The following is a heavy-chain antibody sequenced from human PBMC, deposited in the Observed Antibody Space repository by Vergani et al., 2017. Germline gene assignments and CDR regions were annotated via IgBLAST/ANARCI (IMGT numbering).Heavy chain of an antibody. V-gene: IGHV3-66*01. Sequence: EVQLVESGGGLVQPGGSLRLSCAASGFTVSSNYMSWVRQAPGKGLEWVSVIYSGGSTYYADSVKGRFTISRDNSKNTLYLQMNSLRAEDTAVYYCARALDSSSWYEGGFDYWGQGTLVTVSS. CDR2: IYSGGST. J-gene: IGHJ4*02. CDR1: GFTVSSNY. CDR3: ARALDSSSWYEGGFDY. D-gene: IGHD6-13*01.